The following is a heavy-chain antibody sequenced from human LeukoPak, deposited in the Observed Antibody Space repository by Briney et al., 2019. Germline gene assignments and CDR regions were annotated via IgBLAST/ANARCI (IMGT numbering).Heavy chain of an antibody. CDR1: GGSVSRSPYY. Sequence: SETLSLTCTVSGGSVSRSPYYWGWIRQPPGKGLEWIGNIYYSGSTYYNPSLKSRVTISVDTSKNQFSLKVTSVTAADTAVYYCARGADYWGQGTLVTVSS. J-gene: IGHJ4*02. V-gene: IGHV4-39*07. CDR2: IYYSGST. CDR3: ARGADY.